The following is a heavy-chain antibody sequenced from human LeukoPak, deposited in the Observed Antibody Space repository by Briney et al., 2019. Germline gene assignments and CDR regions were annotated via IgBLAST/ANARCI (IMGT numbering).Heavy chain of an antibody. D-gene: IGHD6-13*01. V-gene: IGHV3-66*01. J-gene: IGHJ4*02. CDR2: IYSGGST. CDR3: ASTVVAAAGMTFDY. CDR1: GFTVSSNY. Sequence: GGSLRLSCAASGFTVSSNYMSWVRQAPGKGPEWVSVIYSGGSTYYADSVKGRFTISRDNSKNTLYLQMNSLRAEDTAVYYCASTVVAAAGMTFDYWGQGTLVTVSS.